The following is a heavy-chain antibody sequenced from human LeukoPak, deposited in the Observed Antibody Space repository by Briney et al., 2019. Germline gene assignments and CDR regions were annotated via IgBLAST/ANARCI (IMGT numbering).Heavy chain of an antibody. CDR2: IVVCSGNT. V-gene: IGHV1-58*02. Sequence: GASLRVSCKASVFTFTSSAMQWVRQAGGQRPEWIGWIVVCSGNTNYAQKFQERVTITRDMSTSTAYMELSSLRSEDTAVYYCAAFAYYDYVWLSSVYWGQGTLDTLSS. J-gene: IGHJ4*02. D-gene: IGHD3-16*01. CDR1: VFTFTSSA. CDR3: AAFAYYDYVWLSSVY.